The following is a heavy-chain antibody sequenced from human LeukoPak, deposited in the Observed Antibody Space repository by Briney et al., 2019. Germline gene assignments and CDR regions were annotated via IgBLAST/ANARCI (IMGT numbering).Heavy chain of an antibody. D-gene: IGHD6-13*01. Sequence: SQTLSLTCAISGDSVSSNSAAWNWIRQSPSRDLEWLGRTYYRSKWYNEYAVSVKSPITINPDTSKNQISLQLKSVTPEDTAVYYCARGPSGTGAFDIWGQGTMVTVSS. CDR3: ARGPSGTGAFDI. CDR1: GDSVSSNSAA. V-gene: IGHV6-1*01. J-gene: IGHJ3*02. CDR2: TYYRSKWYN.